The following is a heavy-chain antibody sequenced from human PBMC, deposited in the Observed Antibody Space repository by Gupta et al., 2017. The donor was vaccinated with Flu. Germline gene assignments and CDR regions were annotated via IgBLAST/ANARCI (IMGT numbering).Heavy chain of an antibody. J-gene: IGHJ4*02. CDR1: GFPFSTEA. Sequence: GFPFSTEAMSWVRQAPGKGLAGVAVIIGTGGRPSHLDSVWGRLTLSRADSKNTVYLQMDKLRVDDTAMSYFAKGTGNGRSNELELWVLGTL. CDR3: AKGTGNGRSNELEL. CDR2: IIGTGGRP. D-gene: IGHD1-26*01. V-gene: IGHV3-23*01.